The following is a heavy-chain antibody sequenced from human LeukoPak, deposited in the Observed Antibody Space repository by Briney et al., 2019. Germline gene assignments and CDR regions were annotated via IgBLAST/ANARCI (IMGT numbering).Heavy chain of an antibody. J-gene: IGHJ3*02. CDR2: MNPNSGNT. V-gene: IGHV1-8*03. Sequence: ASVKVSCKASGYTFTSYDINWVRQATGQGLEWMGWMNPNSGNTGYAQKFQGRVTITRNTSISTAYMELNSLRAEDTAVYYCAKPLIRSDAFDIWGQGTMVTVSS. CDR3: AKPLIRSDAFDI. CDR1: GYTFTSYD. D-gene: IGHD2-8*01.